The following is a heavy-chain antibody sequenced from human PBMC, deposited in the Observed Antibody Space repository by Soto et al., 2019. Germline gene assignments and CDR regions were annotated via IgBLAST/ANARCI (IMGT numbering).Heavy chain of an antibody. J-gene: IGHJ4*02. CDR2: ISAYNGNT. V-gene: IGHV1-18*01. D-gene: IGHD5-12*01. CDR1: GYTFTSYG. CDR3: AAHSGYDFWAGYYFDY. Sequence: VKVSCKASGYTFTSYGISWVRQAPGQGLEWMGWISAYNGNTNYAQKLQGRVTMTTDTSTSTAYMELRSLRSDDTAVYYCAAHSGYDFWAGYYFDYWGQGTLVTVSS.